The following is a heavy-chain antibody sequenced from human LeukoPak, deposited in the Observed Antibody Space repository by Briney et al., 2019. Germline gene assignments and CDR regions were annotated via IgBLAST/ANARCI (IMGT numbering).Heavy chain of an antibody. J-gene: IGHJ4*02. CDR2: IKPDGSEK. V-gene: IGHV3-7*03. CDR1: GFTFGSSW. D-gene: IGHD4-11*01. CDR3: AKDRDSNWYPYFEY. Sequence: GGSLRLSCVVSGFTFGSSWMSWVRQAPGKGLEWVTNIKPDGSEKYYVDSVKGRFTISRDNSRSSLYLDINNLRTEDTAIYYCAKDRDSNWYPYFEYWGQGTLITVSS.